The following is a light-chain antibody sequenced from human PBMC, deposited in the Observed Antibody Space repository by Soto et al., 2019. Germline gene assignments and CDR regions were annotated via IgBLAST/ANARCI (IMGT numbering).Light chain of an antibody. CDR3: PQFSSSPPT. Sequence: EVVLTQAPGTVSLSPWERATLSCRASRSISSSYLAWYQQKPGQPPRLLLYRTFSRATGIPDRFSGSGSGTDFTLTISRLEPEDFPVYFCPQFSSSPPTLGGGTKVDI. J-gene: IGKJ4*01. CDR1: RSISSSY. CDR2: RTF. V-gene: IGKV3-20*01.